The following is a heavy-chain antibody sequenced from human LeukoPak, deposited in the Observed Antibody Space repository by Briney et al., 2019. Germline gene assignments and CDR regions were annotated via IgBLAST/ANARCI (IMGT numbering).Heavy chain of an antibody. V-gene: IGHV3-74*01. D-gene: IGHD3-10*01. J-gene: IGHJ1*01. Sequence: SCKVSGYTLTELSMHWVRQAPGKELVCISRINNDGSTVYADSVAGRFTISRDNARNTLYLQMNTLRVEDTAVYYCARDYYGSIDLWGQGTLVTVSS. CDR1: GYTLTELS. CDR2: INNDGST. CDR3: ARDYYGSIDL.